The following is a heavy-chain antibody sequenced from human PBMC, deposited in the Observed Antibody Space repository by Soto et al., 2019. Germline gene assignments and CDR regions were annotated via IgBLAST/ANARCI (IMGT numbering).Heavy chain of an antibody. V-gene: IGHV1-3*05. CDR3: ARDHGTGWWGSVEY. CDR1: GYTFTRFA. CDR2: INAGNGNT. Sequence: QVQLVQSGAEEKKPGASVKLSCMASGYTFTRFAMHWVRQAPGQRLEWMGWINAGNGNTESSQNFQGRVTISRDTXXSTIYRELSSLRSEDTAVYYCARDHGTGWWGSVEYWGQGTLVTVSS. D-gene: IGHD6-19*01. J-gene: IGHJ4*02.